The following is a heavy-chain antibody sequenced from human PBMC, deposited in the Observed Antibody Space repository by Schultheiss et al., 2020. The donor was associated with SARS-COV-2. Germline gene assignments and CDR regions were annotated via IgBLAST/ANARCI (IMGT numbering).Heavy chain of an antibody. CDR1: GYTFTGYY. Sequence: ASVKVSCKASGYTFTGYYMHWVRQAPGQGLEWMGRINPSSGGTNVAQNFQGRVTMTRDTSISTAYMELSRLRSDDTAVYYCARADDYDYYYGMDVWGQGTTVTVSS. CDR3: ARADDYDYYYGMDV. V-gene: IGHV1-2*02. J-gene: IGHJ6*02. CDR2: INPSSGGT.